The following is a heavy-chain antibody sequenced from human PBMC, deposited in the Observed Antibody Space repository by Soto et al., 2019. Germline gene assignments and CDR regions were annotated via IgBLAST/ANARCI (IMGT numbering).Heavy chain of an antibody. D-gene: IGHD3-10*01. Sequence: QITLRESGPTLVKPTQTLTLTCTFSGFSLSTTGVGVTWIRQPPGKALEWLALIYWNADQHYSPSLKSRLTITKVTSKTHVVRTKTNIDPLETATYFCVHTPTWSWYHYGSSRWAWRQGTMVTVAA. CDR1: GFSLSTTGVG. V-gene: IGHV2-5*01. J-gene: IGHJ4*02. CDR3: VHTPTWSWYHYGSSRWA. CDR2: IYWNADQ.